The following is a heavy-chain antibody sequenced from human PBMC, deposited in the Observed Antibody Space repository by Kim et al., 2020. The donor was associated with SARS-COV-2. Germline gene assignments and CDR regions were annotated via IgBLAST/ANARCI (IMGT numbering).Heavy chain of an antibody. Sequence: SETLSLTCTVSGDSIISPGCNWAWIRQPPGKGLEWIGTIYYTGTTYYNSSLKSRVTISVDTPKNQFSLRLSSVTATDTAVYYCARHPTGFPNWFDPWGQGILVTVSS. CDR3: ARHPTGFPNWFDP. J-gene: IGHJ5*02. CDR1: GDSIISPGCN. V-gene: IGHV4-39*01. D-gene: IGHD3-10*01. CDR2: IYYTGTT.